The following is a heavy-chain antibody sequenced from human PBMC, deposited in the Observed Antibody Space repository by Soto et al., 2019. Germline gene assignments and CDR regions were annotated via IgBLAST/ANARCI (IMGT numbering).Heavy chain of an antibody. V-gene: IGHV4-4*02. CDR1: GESITTSNW. Sequence: QVQLQESGPGLVKSSETLSLTCTVSGESITTSNWWSWVRQPPGGGLEWIGEIYHRGTTNYNPSLKSRPTISLDKSKNQFSLKLMSVTSADTAVYFCTSGDAAVSGDLYWGQGSLVAVSS. CDR2: IYHRGTT. CDR3: TSGDAAVSGDLY. D-gene: IGHD6-19*01. J-gene: IGHJ4*02.